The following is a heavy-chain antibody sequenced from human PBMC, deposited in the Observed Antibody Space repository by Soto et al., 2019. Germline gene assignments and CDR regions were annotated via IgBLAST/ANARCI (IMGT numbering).Heavy chain of an antibody. D-gene: IGHD1-1*01. CDR2: INWDDDK. J-gene: IGHJ4*02. CDR3: ALFRNPPSTRHRWYKAN. V-gene: IGHV2-70*12. Sequence: TGATLVNPTQTLTLTCTFSGFSLNTNGMCVSWIRQSPGKALEWLAHINWDDDKYYSTSLKTRLTISKDTSKNQVVLTLTNIDPEPRAPYYCALFRNPPSTRHRWYKANWGQGTLVTVSP. CDR1: GFSLNTNGMC.